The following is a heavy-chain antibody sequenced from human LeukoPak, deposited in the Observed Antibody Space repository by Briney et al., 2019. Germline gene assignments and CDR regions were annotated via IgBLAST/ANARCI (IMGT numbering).Heavy chain of an antibody. D-gene: IGHD5-24*01. CDR1: GYTLTELS. J-gene: IGHJ4*02. V-gene: IGHV1-3*01. CDR3: ARGGHQWLYFDY. Sequence: VASVKVSCKVSGYTLTELSMHWVRQAPGQRLEWMGWINAGNGNTKYSQKFQGRVTITRDTSATTAYMELSSLRSEDTAVYYCARGGHQWLYFDYWGQGTLVTVSS. CDR2: INAGNGNT.